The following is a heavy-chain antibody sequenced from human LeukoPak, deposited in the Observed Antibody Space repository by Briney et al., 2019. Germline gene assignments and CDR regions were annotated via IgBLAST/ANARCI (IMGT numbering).Heavy chain of an antibody. CDR2: IYYSGST. D-gene: IGHD6-19*01. CDR3: ASRSNQGIAVAGNWFDP. J-gene: IGHJ5*02. V-gene: IGHV4-39*07. CDR1: GGSISSSSYY. Sequence: PSETLSLTCTVSGGSISSSSYYWGWIRQPPGKGLEWIGSIYYSGSTYYNPSLKSRVTISVDTSKNQFSLKLSSVTAADTAVYYCASRSNQGIAVAGNWFDPWGQGTLVTVSS.